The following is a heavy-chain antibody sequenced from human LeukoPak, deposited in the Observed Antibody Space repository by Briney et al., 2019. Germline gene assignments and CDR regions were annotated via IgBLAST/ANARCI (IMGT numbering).Heavy chain of an antibody. D-gene: IGHD3-3*01. CDR3: AKSSYFWSGYFS. CDR2: IRYDGSNK. CDR1: GFTFSSYG. Sequence: GGSLRLSXAASGFTFSSYGMHWVRQAPGKGLEWVAFIRYDGSNKYYADSVKGRFTISRDNPKNTLYLQMNSLRAEDTAVYYCAKSSYFWSGYFSWGQGTLVTVSS. J-gene: IGHJ4*02. V-gene: IGHV3-30*02.